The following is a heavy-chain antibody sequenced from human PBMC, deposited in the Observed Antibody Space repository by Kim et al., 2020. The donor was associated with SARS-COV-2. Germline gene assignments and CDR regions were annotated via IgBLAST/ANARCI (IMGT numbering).Heavy chain of an antibody. J-gene: IGHJ6*02. Sequence: SLKSRLTIAVDTSKNQCSLKLSSVTAADTAVYYCARGRTHYYYYYGMDVWGQGTTVTVSS. CDR3: ARGRTHYYYYYGMDV. V-gene: IGHV4-34*01.